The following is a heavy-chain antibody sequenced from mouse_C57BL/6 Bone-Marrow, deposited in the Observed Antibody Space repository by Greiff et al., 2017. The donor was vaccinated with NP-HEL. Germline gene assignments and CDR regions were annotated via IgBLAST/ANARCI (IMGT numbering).Heavy chain of an antibody. CDR3: ARREGTTTATGTGWFAY. D-gene: IGHD4-1*02. Sequence: EVKLQQSGPELVKPGASVKIPCKASGYTFTDYNMDWVKQSHGKSLEWIGDINPNNGGTIYNQKFKGKATLTVDKSSSTAYMELRSLTSEDTAVYYCARREGTTTATGTGWFAYWGQGTLVTVSA. CDR2: INPNNGGT. V-gene: IGHV1-18*01. CDR1: GYTFTDYN. J-gene: IGHJ3*01.